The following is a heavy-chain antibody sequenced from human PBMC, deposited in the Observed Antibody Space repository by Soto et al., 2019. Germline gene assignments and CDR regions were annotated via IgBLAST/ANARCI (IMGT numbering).Heavy chain of an antibody. Sequence: PGGSLRLSCAASGFTFSNAWMVWVRQAPGKGLEWIGLIKSKTDGETTAYAAPVKGRFTISRDDSKNTVYLQMSSLKTEDTAMYYCAREFMTTVTYFDYWGQGTLVTVSS. D-gene: IGHD4-17*01. V-gene: IGHV3-15*01. J-gene: IGHJ4*02. CDR3: AREFMTTVTYFDY. CDR2: IKSKTDGETT. CDR1: GFTFSNAW.